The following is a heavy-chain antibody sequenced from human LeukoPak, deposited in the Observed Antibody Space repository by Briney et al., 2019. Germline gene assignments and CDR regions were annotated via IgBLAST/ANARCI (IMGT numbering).Heavy chain of an antibody. D-gene: IGHD3-22*01. J-gene: IGHJ6*02. CDR2: ISYDGSNK. Sequence: GGSLRLSCAASGFTFSSYAMHWVRQAPGKGLEWVAVISYDGSNKYYADSVKGRFTISRDNSKNTLYLQMNSLRAEDTAVYYCARDKGYYYDSSGYYYYYYGMDVWAKGPRSPSP. CDR3: ARDKGYYYDSSGYYYYYYGMDV. V-gene: IGHV3-30-3*01. CDR1: GFTFSSYA.